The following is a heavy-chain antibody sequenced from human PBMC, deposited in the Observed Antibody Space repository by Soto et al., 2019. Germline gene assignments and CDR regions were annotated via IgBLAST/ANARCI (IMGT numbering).Heavy chain of an antibody. Sequence: GGSLRLSCAASEFTFNTYAMHWVRQAPGKGLEWVAVISYDGSQKYYADSVKGRFTISRDNSKNTLYLQMNSLRAEDTAVYYCARDIKQLRYFDYWGQGTLVTVST. CDR3: ARDIKQLRYFDY. J-gene: IGHJ4*02. D-gene: IGHD5-18*01. CDR1: EFTFNTYA. CDR2: ISYDGSQK. V-gene: IGHV3-30-3*01.